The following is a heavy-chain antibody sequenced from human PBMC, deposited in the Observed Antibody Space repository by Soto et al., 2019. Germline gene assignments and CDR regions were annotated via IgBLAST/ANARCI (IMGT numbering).Heavy chain of an antibody. CDR3: ARPFNWNYEADAFDI. V-gene: IGHV1-18*01. D-gene: IGHD1-7*01. Sequence: ASVKVSCKASGYTFTSYGISWVRQAPGQGLEWMGWISAYNGNTNYAQKLQGRVTITTDTSTSTAYMELRSLRSDDTAVYYCARPFNWNYEADAFDIWGQGTMVPVSS. CDR2: ISAYNGNT. J-gene: IGHJ3*02. CDR1: GYTFTSYG.